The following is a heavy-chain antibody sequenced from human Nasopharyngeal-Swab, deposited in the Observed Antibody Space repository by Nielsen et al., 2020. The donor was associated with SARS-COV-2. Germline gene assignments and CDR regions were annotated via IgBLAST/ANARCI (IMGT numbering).Heavy chain of an antibody. V-gene: IGHV4-59*01. D-gene: IGHD3-9*01. CDR1: GGSISSYY. CDR3: ARDPALYDILTGFLYYYGMDV. J-gene: IGHJ6*02. Sequence: SETLSLTCTVSGGSISSYYWSWIRQPPGKGLEWIGYIYYSGSTNYNPSLKSRVTISVDTSKNQFYLKLSSVTAADTAVYYCARDPALYDILTGFLYYYGMDVWGQGTTVTVSS. CDR2: IYYSGST.